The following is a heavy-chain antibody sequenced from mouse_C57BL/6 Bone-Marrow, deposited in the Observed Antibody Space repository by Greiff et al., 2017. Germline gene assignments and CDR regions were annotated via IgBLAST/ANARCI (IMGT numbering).Heavy chain of an antibody. CDR1: GYTFTSYW. D-gene: IGHD2-4*01. CDR3: ARGIYYDYHEDFDY. Sequence: QVQLQQPGAELVRPGTSVKLSCKASGYTFTSYWMHWVKQRPGQGLEWIGVIDPSDSYTNYNQKFKGKATLTVDTSSSTAYMQLSSLTSEDSAVYYCARGIYYDYHEDFDYWGQGTTLTVSS. J-gene: IGHJ2*01. CDR2: IDPSDSYT. V-gene: IGHV1-59*01.